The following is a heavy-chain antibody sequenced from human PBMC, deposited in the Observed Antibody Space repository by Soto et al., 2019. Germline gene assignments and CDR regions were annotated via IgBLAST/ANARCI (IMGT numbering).Heavy chain of an antibody. Sequence: RGSLSLSCAASGGTSSGSAMHWFRQASGKGLEWVGRIRSKANSYATACAASVKGRFTISRDDSKNTAYRQMNSLNTEDTAVYFCIGQQQVYSYAFYIWGQGTTVTVS. CDR1: GGTSSGSA. CDR3: IGQQQVYSYAFYI. D-gene: IGHD6-13*01. CDR2: IRSKANSYAT. V-gene: IGHV3-73*01. J-gene: IGHJ3*02.